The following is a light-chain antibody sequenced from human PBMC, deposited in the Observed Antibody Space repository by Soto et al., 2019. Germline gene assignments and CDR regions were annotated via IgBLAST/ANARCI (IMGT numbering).Light chain of an antibody. V-gene: IGKV3-20*01. CDR3: HQYGTSPRT. CDR2: GAS. CDR1: QTVRNNY. J-gene: IGKJ1*01. Sequence: EVVLTKSPGTLSLSPGERATLSCRASQTVRNNYLAWYQQKPGQAPRLLIYGASSGATGIPDRFSGSGSGTDFTLTIRSLEPEDFAVYYCHQYGTSPRTFGQGTKVDIK.